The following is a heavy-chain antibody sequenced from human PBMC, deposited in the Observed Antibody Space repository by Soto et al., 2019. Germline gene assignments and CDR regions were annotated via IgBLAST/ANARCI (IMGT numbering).Heavy chain of an antibody. Sequence: GQGLEWMGGIIPIFGTANYAQKFQGRVTITADESTSTAYMELSSLRSEDTAVYYCARGADCSSTSCYDYWGQGTLVTVSS. CDR2: IIPIFGTA. D-gene: IGHD2-2*01. J-gene: IGHJ4*02. CDR3: ARGADCSSTSCYDY. V-gene: IGHV1-69*01.